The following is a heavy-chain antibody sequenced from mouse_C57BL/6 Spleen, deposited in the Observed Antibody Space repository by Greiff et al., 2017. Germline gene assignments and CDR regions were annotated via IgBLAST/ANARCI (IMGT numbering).Heavy chain of an antibody. D-gene: IGHD1-1*01. J-gene: IGHJ4*01. CDR1: GYTFTDYY. V-gene: IGHV1-76*01. Sequence: QVQLQQSGAELVRPGASVKLSCKASGYTFTDYYINWVKQRPGPGLEWIARIYPGSGNTYYNEKFKGKATLTAEKSSSTAYMQLSSLTSEDSAVYFCARGDYYGSNYAMDYWGQGTSVTVSS. CDR2: IYPGSGNT. CDR3: ARGDYYGSNYAMDY.